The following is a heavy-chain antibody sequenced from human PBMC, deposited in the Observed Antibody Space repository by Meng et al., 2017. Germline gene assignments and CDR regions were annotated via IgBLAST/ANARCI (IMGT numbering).Heavy chain of an antibody. J-gene: IGHJ6*02. CDR1: GDSVSSNSAA. CDR3: ARDLSGGDLFGMDV. D-gene: IGHD2-21*02. CDR2: TYYRSKWYN. Sequence: SCAISGDSVSSNSAAWNWIRQSPSRGLEWLERTYYRSKWYNDYAVSVNIRITINPDTSKYQFSLQLNSVTPEDTAGYYCARDLSGGDLFGMDVWGQGTTVTVSS. V-gene: IGHV6-1*01.